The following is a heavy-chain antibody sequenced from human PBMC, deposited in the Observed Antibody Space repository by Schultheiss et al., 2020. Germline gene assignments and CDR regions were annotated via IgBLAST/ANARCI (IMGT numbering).Heavy chain of an antibody. CDR1: GGSISSGSYY. J-gene: IGHJ4*02. Sequence: SETLSLTCTVSGGSISSGSYYWSWIRQPAGKGLEWIGRIYTSGSTNYNPSLKSRVTISVDKSKNQFSLKLSSVTAADTAVYYCAREGTGTHLDCWGQGTLVTVSS. CDR3: AREGTGTHLDC. V-gene: IGHV4-61*02. CDR2: IYTSGST. D-gene: IGHD1-1*01.